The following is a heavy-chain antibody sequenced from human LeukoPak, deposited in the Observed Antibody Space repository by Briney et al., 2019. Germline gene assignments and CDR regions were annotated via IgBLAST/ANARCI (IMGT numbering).Heavy chain of an antibody. CDR2: ISSSSNTI. CDR1: GFTFSSYS. Sequence: GGSLRLSCAASGFTFSSYSMNWVRQPPGKGLEWVSYISSSSNTIYYADSVKGRFTISRDNAKSSLFLQMDSLRAEDTAVYYCARQAACSGDCYYRHFDYWGQGALVAVSS. J-gene: IGHJ4*02. V-gene: IGHV3-48*01. CDR3: ARQAACSGDCYYRHFDY. D-gene: IGHD2-21*02.